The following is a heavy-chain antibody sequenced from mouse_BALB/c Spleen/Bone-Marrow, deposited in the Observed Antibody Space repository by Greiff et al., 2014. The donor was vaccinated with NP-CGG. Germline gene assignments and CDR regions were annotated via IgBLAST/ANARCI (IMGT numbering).Heavy chain of an antibody. CDR2: INSNGGST. J-gene: IGHJ2*01. Sequence: DVKLVESGGGLVQPGGSLKLSCAASGFTFSSYGMSWVRQTPDKRLELVATINSNGGSTYYPGSVKGRFTISRDNAKNTLYLQMSSLKAEDTAMYYCARERYYGNGRIFEYWGQGTTLTVSS. D-gene: IGHD1-1*01. V-gene: IGHV5-6-3*01. CDR1: GFTFSSYG. CDR3: ARERYYGNGRIFEY.